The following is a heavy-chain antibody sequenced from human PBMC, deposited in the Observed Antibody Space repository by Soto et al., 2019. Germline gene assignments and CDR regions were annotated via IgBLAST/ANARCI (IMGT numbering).Heavy chain of an antibody. CDR1: GFTFSSYW. CDR3: ARVNLQYYYDSSGSNWFDP. Sequence: GGSLRLSCAASGFTFSSYWMSWVRQAPGKGLEWVANIKQDGSEKYYVDSVKGRFTISRDNAKNSLYLQMNSLRAEDTAVYYCARVNLQYYYDSSGSNWFDPWGQGTLVTVSS. V-gene: IGHV3-7*03. D-gene: IGHD3-22*01. J-gene: IGHJ5*02. CDR2: IKQDGSEK.